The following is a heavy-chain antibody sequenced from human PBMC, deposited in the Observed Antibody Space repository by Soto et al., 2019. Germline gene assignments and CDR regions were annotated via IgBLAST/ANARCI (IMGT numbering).Heavy chain of an antibody. Sequence: GESLKISCKGSGYSFTSYWIGWVRQMPGKGLEWMGIIYPGDSDTRYSPSFQGQVTISPDKSISTAYLQWSSLKASDTAMYYCASYSYSSSWYDAFDIWGQGTMVTVSS. V-gene: IGHV5-51*01. CDR1: GYSFTSYW. D-gene: IGHD6-13*01. CDR3: ASYSYSSSWYDAFDI. CDR2: IYPGDSDT. J-gene: IGHJ3*02.